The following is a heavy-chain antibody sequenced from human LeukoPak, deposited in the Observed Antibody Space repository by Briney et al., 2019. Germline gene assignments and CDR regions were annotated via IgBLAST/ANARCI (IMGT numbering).Heavy chain of an antibody. D-gene: IGHD6-6*01. V-gene: IGHV1-2*02. CDR1: GYTFTGYY. CDR2: INPNSGGT. J-gene: IGHJ4*02. Sequence: ASVKVSCKASGYTFTGYYMHWVRQAPGQGLEWMGWINPNSGGTNYAQKFQGRVTMARDTSISTAYMELSRLRSDDTAVYYCARQVTIAARPFAYWGQGTLVTVSS. CDR3: ARQVTIAARPFAY.